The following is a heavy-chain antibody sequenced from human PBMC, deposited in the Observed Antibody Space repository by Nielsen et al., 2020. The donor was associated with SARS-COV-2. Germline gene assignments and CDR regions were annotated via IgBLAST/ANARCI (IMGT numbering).Heavy chain of an antibody. V-gene: IGHV3-23*01. CDR1: GFTFSSYA. CDR3: AKSVGYLRYFDY. Sequence: GGSLRLSCAASGFTFSSYAMSWVRQAPGKGLEWVSAISGSGGSTYYADSVKGRFTISRDNSKNSLYLQMNSLRAEDTALYYCAKSVGYLRYFDYWGQGTLVTVSS. J-gene: IGHJ4*02. CDR2: ISGSGGST. D-gene: IGHD3-22*01.